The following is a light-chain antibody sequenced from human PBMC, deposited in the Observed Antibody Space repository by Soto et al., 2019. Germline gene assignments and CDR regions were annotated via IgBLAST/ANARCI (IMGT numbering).Light chain of an antibody. CDR3: QQCGASPT. CDR1: QSVSSTY. V-gene: IGKV3-20*01. Sequence: IVLTQSPGTLSLSPGERATLSCRARQSVSSTYLAWYQQRPGQAPRLLIYGASSRATAIPDRFIGSGSGTDFTLTISRLEPEDFAVYYCQQCGASPTFGQGTKVEIK. J-gene: IGKJ1*01. CDR2: GAS.